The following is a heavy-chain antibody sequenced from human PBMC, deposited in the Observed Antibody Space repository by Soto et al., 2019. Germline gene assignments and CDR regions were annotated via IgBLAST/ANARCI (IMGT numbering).Heavy chain of an antibody. CDR1: GFTFSSYA. CDR2: ISYDGSNK. D-gene: IGHD6-13*01. J-gene: IGHJ1*01. CDR3: ASPRRIAAAAPAEYFQH. Sequence: QVQLVESGGGVVQPGRSLRLSCAASGFTFSSYAMHWVRQAPGKGLEWVAVISYDGSNKYYADSVKGRFTISRDNSKNTLYLQMNSLRAEDTAVYYCASPRRIAAAAPAEYFQHWGQGTLVTVSS. V-gene: IGHV3-30-3*01.